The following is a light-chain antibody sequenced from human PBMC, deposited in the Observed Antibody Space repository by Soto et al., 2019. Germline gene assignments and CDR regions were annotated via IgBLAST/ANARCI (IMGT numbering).Light chain of an antibody. CDR3: QQRSNWPRGT. J-gene: IGKJ4*01. Sequence: EIVLTQSPATLSLSPGERATLSCRASQSVSSYFAWFQQKPGQAPRLLIYDASNRATGIPARFSGSGSGTDFTLTISSLAPEDFAVYYCQQRSNWPRGTFGGGTKVEIK. V-gene: IGKV3-11*01. CDR2: DAS. CDR1: QSVSSY.